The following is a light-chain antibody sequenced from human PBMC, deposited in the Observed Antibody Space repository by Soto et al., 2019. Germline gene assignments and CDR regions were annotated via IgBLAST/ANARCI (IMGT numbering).Light chain of an antibody. J-gene: IGLJ7*01. V-gene: IGLV2-14*01. Sequence: QSVLTQPPSASGSPGQSITISCTGAVGRYNYVSWYQQHPGKAPKLIIYEVSSRPSGVSNRFSGSKSGNTASLAISGLQADDEADYYCSSYTSTTTLVFGRGTQLTVL. CDR1: VGRYNY. CDR2: EVS. CDR3: SSYTSTTTLV.